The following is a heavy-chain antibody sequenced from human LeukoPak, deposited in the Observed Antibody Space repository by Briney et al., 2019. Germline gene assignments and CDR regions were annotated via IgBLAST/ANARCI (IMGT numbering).Heavy chain of an antibody. CDR2: IIPILGIV. J-gene: IGHJ4*02. Sequence: SVKVSCKASGATFSSYTISWVRQAPGQGLEWMGRIIPILGIVNYAQTFQGRLTITADKSTSTAYMELSSLRSEDTAVYYCARDGAEDGYQYYFDYWGQGTLVTVSS. D-gene: IGHD5-24*01. CDR3: ARDGAEDGYQYYFDY. CDR1: GATFSSYT. V-gene: IGHV1-69*04.